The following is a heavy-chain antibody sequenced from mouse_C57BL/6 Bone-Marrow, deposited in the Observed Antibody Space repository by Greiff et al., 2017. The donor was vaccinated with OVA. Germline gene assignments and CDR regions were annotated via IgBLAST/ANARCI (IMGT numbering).Heavy chain of an antibody. D-gene: IGHD2-3*01. J-gene: IGHJ4*01. CDR3: ARLGDGFLYAMDY. CDR1: GYAFSSYW. V-gene: IGHV1-80*01. CDR2: IYPGDGDT. Sequence: VKLVESGAELVKPGASVKISCKASGYAFSSYWLNWVKQRPGKGLEWIGQIYPGDGDTNYNGKFKGKATLTADKSSSTAYMQLSSLTSEDSAVYFCARLGDGFLYAMDYWGQGTSVTVSS.